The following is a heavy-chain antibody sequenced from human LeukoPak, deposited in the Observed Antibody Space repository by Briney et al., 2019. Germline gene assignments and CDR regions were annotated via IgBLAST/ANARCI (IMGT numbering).Heavy chain of an antibody. Sequence: SETLSLTCTVSGGSIRNYYWNWIRQPAGKGLEWIGRIYTSGSTNYNPSLKSRVTMSIDTSKNQFSLKLSSVTSADTAVYYCARGFPLAVTSFWYFYLWVRGALVTVSS. V-gene: IGHV4-4*07. J-gene: IGHJ2*01. CDR3: ARGFPLAVTSFWYFYL. CDR2: IYTSGST. D-gene: IGHD2-21*02. CDR1: GGSIRNYY.